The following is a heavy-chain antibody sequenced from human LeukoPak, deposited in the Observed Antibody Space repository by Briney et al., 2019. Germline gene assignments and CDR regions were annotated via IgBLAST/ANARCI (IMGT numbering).Heavy chain of an antibody. CDR3: ARDTITTVTGGYFDY. J-gene: IGHJ4*02. Sequence: PSETLSLTCTVSGGSISSGDYYWSWIRQPPGKGLEWIGYIYYSGSTYYNPSLKSRVTISVDTSKNQFSLKLSSVTAADTAVYYCARDTITTVTGGYFDYWGQGTLITVSS. CDR2: IYYSGST. D-gene: IGHD4-11*01. V-gene: IGHV4-30-4*08. CDR1: GGSISSGDYY.